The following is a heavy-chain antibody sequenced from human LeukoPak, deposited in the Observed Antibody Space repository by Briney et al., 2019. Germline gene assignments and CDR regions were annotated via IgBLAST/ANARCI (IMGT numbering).Heavy chain of an antibody. Sequence: PSETLSLTCTVSGGSISSSIYYWGWIRQPPGKGLEWIGSIYYSGSTYYNPSLKSRVTISVDTSKNQLSLNLSSVTAADTAVYYCARRELLSTPDAFDIWGQGTMVTVSS. J-gene: IGHJ3*02. CDR1: GGSISSSIYY. D-gene: IGHD3-10*01. CDR3: ARRELLSTPDAFDI. V-gene: IGHV4-39*01. CDR2: IYYSGST.